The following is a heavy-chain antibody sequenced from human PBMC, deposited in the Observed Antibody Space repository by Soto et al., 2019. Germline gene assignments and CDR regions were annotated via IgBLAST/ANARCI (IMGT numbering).Heavy chain of an antibody. CDR3: AADQRCPRINCPGYCYDMDV. CDR1: GGSISSDDYS. CDR2: ISYTGST. J-gene: IGHJ6*02. V-gene: IGHV4-31*03. D-gene: IGHD2-2*03. Sequence: PSETLSLTCTVSGGSISSDDYSWTWVRHHPGKGLEWIGYISYTGSTYYNPSLKSRVIMSLDTSKNQFSLKLTSVTAAATAVYYCAADQRCPRINCPGYCYDMDVWGQGTLVTVPS.